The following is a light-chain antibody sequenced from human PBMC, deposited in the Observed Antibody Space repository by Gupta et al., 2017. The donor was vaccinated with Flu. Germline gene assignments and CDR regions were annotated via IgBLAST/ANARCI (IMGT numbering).Light chain of an antibody. Sequence: PSTLSASVGDRVTITCRARQTITRWLAWYQQKPGKAPILLIYMASTLDTGVPSRFSGSGSGTEFTLTISSLQPDDFATYYCLQYYARPWTFGQGTMVEI. J-gene: IGKJ1*01. V-gene: IGKV1-5*03. CDR2: MAS. CDR3: LQYYARPWT. CDR1: QTITRW.